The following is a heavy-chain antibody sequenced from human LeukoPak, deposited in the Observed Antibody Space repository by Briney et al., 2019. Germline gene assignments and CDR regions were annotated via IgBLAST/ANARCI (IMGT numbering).Heavy chain of an antibody. V-gene: IGHV4-59*08. CDR1: GGSISNYY. CDR3: ATYSGSYYGGAFDI. J-gene: IGHJ3*02. D-gene: IGHD1-26*01. CDR2: IYSSGST. Sequence: SETLSLTCTVSGGSISNYYWSWIRQPPGKGLEWIGYIYSSGSTNYNPSLKSRVTISVDTSKIQFSLKLSSVTAADTAIYYCATYSGSYYGGAFDIWGQGTMVTVSS.